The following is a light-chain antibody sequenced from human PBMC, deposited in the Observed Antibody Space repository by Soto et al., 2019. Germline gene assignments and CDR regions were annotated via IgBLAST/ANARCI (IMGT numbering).Light chain of an antibody. V-gene: IGLV2-14*01. CDR1: SSDVGGYNY. CDR2: DVS. Sequence: QSVLTQPASVSGSPGQSITISCTGTSSDVGGYNYVSWYQQHPGKAPKLMIYDVSNRPSGVSNRFSGSKSGNTASLTISGLQAEDDADYYCSSYTSSSTLDVFGGGTKLTVL. J-gene: IGLJ2*01. CDR3: SSYTSSSTLDV.